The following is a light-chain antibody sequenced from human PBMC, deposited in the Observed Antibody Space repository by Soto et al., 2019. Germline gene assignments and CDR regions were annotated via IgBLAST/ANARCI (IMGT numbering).Light chain of an antibody. CDR1: QSVGSSF. CDR3: QQYDSTPSM. Sequence: EIVLTQSPGTLSLSPGERATLSCRASQSVGSSFLAWYQQKPGQAPRLLLYGASSRATGIPDRFSGSGPETDFTLTISRVEPEDFAVYYYQQYDSTPSMFGQGKKVEIK. CDR2: GAS. J-gene: IGKJ1*01. V-gene: IGKV3-20*01.